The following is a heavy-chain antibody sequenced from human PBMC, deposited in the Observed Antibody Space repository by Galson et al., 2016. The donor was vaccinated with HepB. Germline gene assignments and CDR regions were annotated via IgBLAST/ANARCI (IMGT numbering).Heavy chain of an antibody. CDR2: IGEAYHDT. V-gene: IGHV3-23*01. CDR1: GFNFIKYG. J-gene: IGHJ4*02. D-gene: IGHD3-10*01. CDR3: AIEANYYYASSDY. Sequence: SLRLSCAASGFNFIKYGMKWVRQAPGTGLQWVSTIGEAYHDTHYADSVRGRFTISRDNSKNTLYLQMNSLRAEDTALYYCAIEANYYYASSDYWGEGTLVTVSS.